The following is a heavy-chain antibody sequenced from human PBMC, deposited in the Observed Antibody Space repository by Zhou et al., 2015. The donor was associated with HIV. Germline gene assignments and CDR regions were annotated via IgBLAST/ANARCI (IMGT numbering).Heavy chain of an antibody. J-gene: IGHJ5*02. CDR3: ARDHLRFLEWLPNWFDP. D-gene: IGHD3-3*01. Sequence: QVQLVQSGAEVKKPGSSVKVSCKASGGTFSNYAISWVRQAPGQGLEWMGGIIPIFGTSNYAQKFQDKFAQKFQGRVTITADRSTNTAYMELRSLTSEDTAVYYCARDHLRFLEWLPNWFDPWGQGTLVTVSS. V-gene: IGHV1-69*06. CDR2: IIPIFGTS. CDR1: GGTFSNYA.